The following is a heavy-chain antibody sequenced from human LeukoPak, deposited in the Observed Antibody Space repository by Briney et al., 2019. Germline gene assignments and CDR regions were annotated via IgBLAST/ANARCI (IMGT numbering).Heavy chain of an antibody. Sequence: PGGSLRLSCAASGFTFSSYAMHWVRQAPGKGLEWVAVISYDGSNKYYADSVKGRFTISRDNSKNTLYLQMNSLRAEDTAVYYCARDFALGGQGTLVTVSS. V-gene: IGHV3-30*04. CDR3: ARDFAL. CDR2: ISYDGSNK. J-gene: IGHJ4*02. D-gene: IGHD3-16*02. CDR1: GFTFSSYA.